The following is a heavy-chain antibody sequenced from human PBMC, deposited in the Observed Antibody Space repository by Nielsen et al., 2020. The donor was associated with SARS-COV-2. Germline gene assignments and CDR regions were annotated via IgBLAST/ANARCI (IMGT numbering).Heavy chain of an antibody. V-gene: IGHV1-2*02. D-gene: IGHD3-22*01. CDR1: GYTFTGYY. J-gene: IGHJ4*02. Sequence: ASVKVSCKASGYTFTGYYMHWVRQAPGQGLEWMGWINPNSGGTNYAQKFQGRVTMTRDTSISTAYMELSRLRSDDTAVYYCASHYYDSSGFLWAPDYWGQRTLVTVSS. CDR3: ASHYYDSSGFLWAPDY. CDR2: INPNSGGT.